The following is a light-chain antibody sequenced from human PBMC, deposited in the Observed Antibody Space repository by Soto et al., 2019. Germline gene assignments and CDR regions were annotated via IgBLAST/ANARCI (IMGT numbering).Light chain of an antibody. J-gene: IGLJ3*02. Sequence: QSALTQPPSASGSPGQSVTISCTRTSSDIGGYNYVSWYQQHPGKAPKLIIYEVSKRPSGVPDRFSGSKSGNTASLTVSGLQAEDEADYYCTSYAGSNNLVFAGGTKVTVL. CDR3: TSYAGSNNLV. V-gene: IGLV2-8*01. CDR1: SSDIGGYNY. CDR2: EVS.